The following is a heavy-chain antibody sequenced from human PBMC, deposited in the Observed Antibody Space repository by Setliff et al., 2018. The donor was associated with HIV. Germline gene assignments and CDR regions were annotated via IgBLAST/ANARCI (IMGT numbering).Heavy chain of an antibody. J-gene: IGHJ5*01. CDR2: IYHSGST. V-gene: IGHV4-38-2*01. D-gene: IGHD3-16*02. CDR1: GYSISSGYY. CDR3: AKGPPDIPDFWSYRYLSISNWFDS. Sequence: SETLSLTCGVSGYSISSGYYWGWIRRPPGKGLEWIGSIYHSGSTYYNPSLKSRVTMSVDTSKNQFSLKLSSVTAADTAVYYCAKGPPDIPDFWSYRYLSISNWFDSWGQGILVTVSS.